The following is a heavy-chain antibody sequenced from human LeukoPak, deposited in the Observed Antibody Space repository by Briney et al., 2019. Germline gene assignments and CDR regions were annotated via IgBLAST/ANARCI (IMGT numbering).Heavy chain of an antibody. D-gene: IGHD3-10*01. CDR1: GGSFSGYY. J-gene: IGHJ3*02. V-gene: IGHV4-34*01. CDR3: ARHHYLYYYSAFDI. Sequence: KPSETLSLTCAVYGGSFSGYYWSWIRQPPGKGLEWIGEINHSGSTNYNPSLKSRVTISVDTSKNQFSLKLSSVTAADTAVYYCARHHYLYYYSAFDIWGQGTMVTVSS. CDR2: INHSGST.